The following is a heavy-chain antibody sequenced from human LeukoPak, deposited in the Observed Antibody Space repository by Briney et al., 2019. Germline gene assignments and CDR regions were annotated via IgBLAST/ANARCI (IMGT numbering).Heavy chain of an antibody. CDR1: GYSFTSYW. J-gene: IGHJ4*02. CDR3: ATMYSSTWPIF. Sequence: GESLKISCKGSGYSFTSYWIGWVRQMPGEGLEWMGVNYPGDSETRYSPSFQGQVIISADKSISTAHLQWNSLKASDTAMYYCATMYSSTWPIFWGQGTPVTVSS. CDR2: NYPGDSET. V-gene: IGHV5-51*01. D-gene: IGHD6-13*01.